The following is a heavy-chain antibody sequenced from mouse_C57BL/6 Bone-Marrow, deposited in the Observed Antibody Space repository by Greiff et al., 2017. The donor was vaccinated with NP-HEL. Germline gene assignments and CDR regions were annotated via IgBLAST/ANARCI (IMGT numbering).Heavy chain of an antibody. D-gene: IGHD1-1*01. CDR3: ARRGLSTVVARYFDV. V-gene: IGHV1-26*01. CDR2: INPNNGGT. Sequence: VQLQQSGPELVKPGASVKISCKASGYTFTDYYMNWVKQSHGKSLEWIGDINPNNGGTSYNQKFKGKATLTVDKSSSTAYMELRSLTSEDSAVYYCARRGLSTVVARYFDVWGTGTTVTVSS. CDR1: GYTFTDYY. J-gene: IGHJ1*03.